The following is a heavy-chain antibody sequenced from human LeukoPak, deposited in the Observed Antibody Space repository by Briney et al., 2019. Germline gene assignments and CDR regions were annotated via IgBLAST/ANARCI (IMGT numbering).Heavy chain of an antibody. CDR1: GGTFSTYA. J-gene: IGHJ4*02. CDR3: ARDRKPDSTLDY. Sequence: ASVKVSCKASGGTFSTYAISWVRQAPGQGLEWMGWISAYNGNTNYAQKLQGRVTMTTDTSTSTAYMELRSLRSDDMAVYYCARDRKPDSTLDYWGQGTLVTVSS. V-gene: IGHV1-18*03. CDR2: ISAYNGNT. D-gene: IGHD2-21*02.